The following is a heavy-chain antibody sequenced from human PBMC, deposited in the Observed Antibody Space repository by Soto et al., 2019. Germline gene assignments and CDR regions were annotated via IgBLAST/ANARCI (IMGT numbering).Heavy chain of an antibody. D-gene: IGHD5-12*01. V-gene: IGHV3-30-3*01. CDR2: ISYDGSNK. CDR3: ARDVPLNHIVATIEAASFDY. Sequence: GGSLRLSCAASGFTFSSYAMHWVRQAPGKGLEWVAVISYDGSNKYYADSVKGRFTISRDNSKNTLYLQMNSLRAEDTAVYYCARDVPLNHIVATIEAASFDYWGQGTLVTVSS. CDR1: GFTFSSYA. J-gene: IGHJ4*02.